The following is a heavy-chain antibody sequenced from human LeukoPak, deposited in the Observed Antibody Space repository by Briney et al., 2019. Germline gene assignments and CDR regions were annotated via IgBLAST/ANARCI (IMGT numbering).Heavy chain of an antibody. Sequence: SETLSLTCTVSGGSISSYYWSWIRQPPGKGLEWIGYIYYSGSTNYNPSLKSRVTISVDTSKNQFSLKLSSVTAADTAVYYCARASFVVVPAAPNWFDPWGQGTLVTVSS. CDR2: IYYSGST. CDR1: GGSISSYY. CDR3: ARASFVVVPAAPNWFDP. J-gene: IGHJ5*02. D-gene: IGHD2-2*01. V-gene: IGHV4-59*01.